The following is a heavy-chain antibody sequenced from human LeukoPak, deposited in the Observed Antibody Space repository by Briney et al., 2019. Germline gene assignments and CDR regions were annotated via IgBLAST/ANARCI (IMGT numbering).Heavy chain of an antibody. CDR2: INPNSGGT. CDR3: ARADYYDSSGYYRGLLQYFQH. Sequence: ASVKVSCKASGYTFTGYYMHWVRQAPGQGLEWMGRINPNSGGTNYAQKFQGRITMTRDTSISTAYMELSRLRSDDTAVYYCARADYYDSSGYYRGLLQYFQHWGQGTLVTVSS. CDR1: GYTFTGYY. V-gene: IGHV1-2*06. J-gene: IGHJ1*01. D-gene: IGHD3-22*01.